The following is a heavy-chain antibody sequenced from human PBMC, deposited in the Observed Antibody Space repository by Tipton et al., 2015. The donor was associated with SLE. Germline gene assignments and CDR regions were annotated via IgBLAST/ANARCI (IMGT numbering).Heavy chain of an antibody. CDR1: GDSISSSDYY. V-gene: IGHV4-61*02. CDR3: AREASYCGGDCYPSWFDP. Sequence: LRLSCTVSGDSISSSDYYWNWIRQPAGKGLEWIGRIYYSGTTDYNPSLKSRVTLSVDTSKNQFSLKLSSVTAADTAVYYCAREASYCGGDCYPSWFDPWGQGTLVTVSS. J-gene: IGHJ5*02. D-gene: IGHD2-21*01. CDR2: IYYSGTT.